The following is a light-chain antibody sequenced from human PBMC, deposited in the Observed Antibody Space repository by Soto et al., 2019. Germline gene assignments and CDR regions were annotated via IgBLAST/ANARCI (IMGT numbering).Light chain of an antibody. V-gene: IGKV3-15*01. J-gene: IGKJ2*01. Sequence: EIVMTQSPATLSVSPGERVTLSCRASESLSTYLAWYQQKPGQAPRLLIYGASTKATGIPARFSGSGSATDFTLTISSLQSEDFAVYYCQSYNDWPFTFGQGTKLEI. CDR1: ESLSTY. CDR2: GAS. CDR3: QSYNDWPFT.